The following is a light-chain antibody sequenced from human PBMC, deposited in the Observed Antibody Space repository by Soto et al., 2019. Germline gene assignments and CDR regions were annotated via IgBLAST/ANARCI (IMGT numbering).Light chain of an antibody. CDR1: MSNIGRNT. V-gene: IGLV1-44*01. J-gene: IGLJ2*01. CDR3: AAWDVGLEGPI. CDR2: KDN. Sequence: QSVLTQPPSTSGAPGQRVTIYCSGSMSNIGRNTVNWYQQLPGTAPKALMYKDNRRPSGVPDRFSGSKSGTSASLAISGLQSEDEATYYCAAWDVGLEGPIFGGGTKLTVL.